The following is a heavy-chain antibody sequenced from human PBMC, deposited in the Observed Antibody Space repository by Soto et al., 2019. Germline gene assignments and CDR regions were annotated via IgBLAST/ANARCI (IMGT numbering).Heavy chain of an antibody. CDR2: ISAYNGNT. J-gene: IGHJ5*02. CDR1: GYTFTSYG. Sequence: ASVKVSCKASGYTFTSYGISWVRQAPGQGLEWMGWISAYNGNTNYAQKLQGRVTITTDTSTSTAYMELSSLRSEDTAVYHCAAEYCSGGSCFWFDPWGQGTLVTVSS. V-gene: IGHV1-18*01. D-gene: IGHD2-15*01. CDR3: AAEYCSGGSCFWFDP.